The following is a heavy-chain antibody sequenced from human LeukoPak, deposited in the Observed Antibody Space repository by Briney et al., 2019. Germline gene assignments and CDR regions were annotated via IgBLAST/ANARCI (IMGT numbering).Heavy chain of an antibody. CDR1: GFTFSGHW. V-gene: IGHV3-7*01. J-gene: IGHJ4*02. CDR2: INQGGSDK. Sequence: GGSLRLSCAASGFTFSGHWMSWVRQAPGKGLDWVANINQGGSDKYYVDSVKSRFTISRDNANNLLYLQMNSLKGEDTAVYYCTRDRSRAEDDWGQGTLVTVSS. D-gene: IGHD1-14*01. CDR3: TRDRSRAEDD.